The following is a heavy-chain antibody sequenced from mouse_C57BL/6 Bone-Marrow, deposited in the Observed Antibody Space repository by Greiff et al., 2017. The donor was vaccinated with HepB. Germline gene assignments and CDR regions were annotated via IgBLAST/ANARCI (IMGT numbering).Heavy chain of an antibody. CDR3: ARQYYGSSYGFAY. D-gene: IGHD1-1*01. V-gene: IGHV1-81*01. CDR1: GYTLTSYG. J-gene: IGHJ3*01. Sequence: VKLMESGAELARPGASVKLSCKASGYTLTSYGISWVKQRTGQGLEWIGEIYPRSGNTYYNEKFKGKATLTADKSSSTAYMELRSLTSEDSAVYYCARQYYGSSYGFAYWGQGTLVTVSA. CDR2: IYPRSGNT.